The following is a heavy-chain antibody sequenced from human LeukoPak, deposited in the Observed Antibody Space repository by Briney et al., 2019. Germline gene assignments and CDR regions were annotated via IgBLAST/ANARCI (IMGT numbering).Heavy chain of an antibody. V-gene: IGHV1-2*02. D-gene: IGHD3-22*01. CDR2: INPNSGGT. Sequence: ASVKVSCKASGYTFTGYYMHWVRQAPGQGLEWMGWINPNSGGTNYAQKFQGRVTMTRDTSISTAYMELSRLRSDDTAVYYCARGTIVVVITTDWFDPWGQGTPVTVSS. CDR1: GYTFTGYY. CDR3: ARGTIVVVITTDWFDP. J-gene: IGHJ5*02.